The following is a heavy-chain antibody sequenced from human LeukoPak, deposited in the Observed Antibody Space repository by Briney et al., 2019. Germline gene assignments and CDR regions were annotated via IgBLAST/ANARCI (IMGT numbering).Heavy chain of an antibody. CDR3: ARVVTIFGVVKENWFDP. D-gene: IGHD3-3*01. CDR1: GGTFSSYA. CDR2: IIPILGIA. V-gene: IGHV1-69*04. J-gene: IGHJ5*02. Sequence: SVKVSCKASGGTFSSYAISWVRQAPGQGLEWMGRIIPILGIANYAQKFQGRVTITADKSTSTAYMELSSLRSEDTAVYYCARVVTIFGVVKENWFDPWGREPWSPSPQ.